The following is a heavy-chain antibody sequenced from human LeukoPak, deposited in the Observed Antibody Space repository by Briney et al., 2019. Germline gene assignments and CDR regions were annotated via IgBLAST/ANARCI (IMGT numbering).Heavy chain of an antibody. CDR1: GDSVSSNSAA. D-gene: IGHD6-6*01. Sequence: SQTLSLTCAISGDSVSSNSAAWNWIRQSPSRGLEWLGRTYYRSKWYNDYAVSVKSRITINPDTSKNQFSLQLNSVTPEDTAVYYCARDRGVHIAALMYYFDYWGQGTLVTVSS. V-gene: IGHV6-1*01. J-gene: IGHJ4*02. CDR3: ARDRGVHIAALMYYFDY. CDR2: TYYRSKWYN.